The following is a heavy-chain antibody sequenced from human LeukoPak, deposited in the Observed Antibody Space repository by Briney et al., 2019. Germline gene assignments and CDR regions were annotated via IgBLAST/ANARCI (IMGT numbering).Heavy chain of an antibody. V-gene: IGHV3-21*01. J-gene: IGHJ4*02. CDR1: GFTFSSYS. Sequence: GGSLRLSCAASGFTFSSYSMDWVRQAPGKGLEWVSSISSSSSYIYYADSVKGRFTISRDNAKNSLYLQMNSLRAEDTAVYYCARDTPNYYDSSGYCLDYWGQGTLVTVSS. D-gene: IGHD3-22*01. CDR2: ISSSSSYI. CDR3: ARDTPNYYDSSGYCLDY.